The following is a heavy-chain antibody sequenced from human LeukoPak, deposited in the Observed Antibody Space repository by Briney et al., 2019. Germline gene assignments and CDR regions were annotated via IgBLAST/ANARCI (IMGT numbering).Heavy chain of an antibody. J-gene: IGHJ4*02. V-gene: IGHV4-59*01. D-gene: IGHD3-22*01. CDR3: ARSGVGSSGYPHFFDY. Sequence: PSETLSLTCSVSGGSINYYYWGWIRQPPGKGLEWIGYISYSGSTNYYPSLKSRATISVDTSKNQFSLKLNSVTAADTAVYYCARSGVGSSGYPHFFDYWGQGTLVTVSS. CDR2: ISYSGST. CDR1: GGSINYYY.